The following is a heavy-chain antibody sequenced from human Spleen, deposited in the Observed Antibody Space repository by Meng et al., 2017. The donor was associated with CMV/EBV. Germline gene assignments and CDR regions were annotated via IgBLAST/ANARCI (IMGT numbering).Heavy chain of an antibody. V-gene: IGHV1-69*02. D-gene: IGHD2-2*01. Sequence: GDNFNRYTISWVLQAPGQGLEWMGRIIPSVGVTKYAQNFEGRVTVTADKSTTTTYMELRSLRSEDTAVYYCARPGSYCRSTSCFDYWGQGTLVTVSS. CDR2: IIPSVGVT. CDR3: ARPGSYCRSTSCFDY. CDR1: GDNFNRYT. J-gene: IGHJ4*02.